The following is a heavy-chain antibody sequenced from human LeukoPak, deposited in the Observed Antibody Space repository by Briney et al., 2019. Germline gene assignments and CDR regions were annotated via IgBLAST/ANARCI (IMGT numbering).Heavy chain of an antibody. D-gene: IGHD3-22*01. CDR2: ISYDGSNK. CDR1: GFTFSSYA. CDR3: ARDSLYYYDSSGYYPTGAFDI. Sequence: PGGSLRLSCAASGFTFSSYAMHWVCQAPGKGLEWVAVISYDGSNKYYPDSVKGRFTISRDNSKNTLYLQMNSLRAEDTAVYYCARDSLYYYDSSGYYPTGAFDIWGQGTMVTVSS. J-gene: IGHJ3*02. V-gene: IGHV3-30-3*01.